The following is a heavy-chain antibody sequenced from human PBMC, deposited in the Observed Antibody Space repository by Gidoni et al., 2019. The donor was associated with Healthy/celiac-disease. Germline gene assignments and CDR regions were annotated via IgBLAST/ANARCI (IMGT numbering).Heavy chain of an antibody. V-gene: IGHV3-23*01. Sequence: EVQLLESGGGLVQPGGSLRPSCAASGFTFSSYAMSWVRQAPGKGLEWVSAISGSGGSTYYADSVKGRFTISRDNSKNTLYLQMNSLRAEDTAVYYCAKLYGSGSYYLDYWGQGTLVTVSS. J-gene: IGHJ4*02. CDR1: GFTFSSYA. CDR3: AKLYGSGSYYLDY. D-gene: IGHD3-10*01. CDR2: ISGSGGST.